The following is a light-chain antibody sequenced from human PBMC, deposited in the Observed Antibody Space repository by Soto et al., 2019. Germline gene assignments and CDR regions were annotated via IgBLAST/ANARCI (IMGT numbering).Light chain of an antibody. CDR1: SSDIGTYNY. J-gene: IGLJ3*02. CDR3: CSYAGRDIYVL. CDR2: DVN. V-gene: IGLV2-11*01. Sequence: QSALTQPRSVSGSPGQSVTISCTGTSSDIGTYNYISWYQQHPGKAPKLIIHDVNKRPSGVPHRISGSKSGNTASLTLSGLQADDEADYYCCSYAGRDIYVLFGGGTKVTVL.